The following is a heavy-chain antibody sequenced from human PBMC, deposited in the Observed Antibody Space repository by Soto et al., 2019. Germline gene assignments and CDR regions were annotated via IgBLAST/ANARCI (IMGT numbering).Heavy chain of an antibody. CDR3: VRTIQPATTTYSDY. D-gene: IGHD5-18*01. J-gene: IGHJ4*02. V-gene: IGHV3-72*01. Sequence: GGSLRLSCAVSGFTFGGHYIGWGRQAPGKGLEGVGRIRDKAHSYSTTYAASVKGRLTLSRDESKNSVYLQLNSLKTEDTAVYYCVRTIQPATTTYSDYWGQGTLVTVSS. CDR1: GFTFGGHY. CDR2: IRDKAHSYST.